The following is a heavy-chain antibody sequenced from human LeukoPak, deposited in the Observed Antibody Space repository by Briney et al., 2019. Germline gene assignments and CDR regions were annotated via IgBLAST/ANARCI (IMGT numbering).Heavy chain of an antibody. CDR1: GFTFRSYT. Sequence: NPGGSLRLSCAASGFTFRSYTIHWVRQAPGKGLEWVSSISAVGTYIYYADSVEGRFTISRDNVEKSAYLELSGLTGQDTAIYYCARGGIAGRAVYYYYMDVWGKGTTVTVSS. CDR3: ARGGIAGRAVYYYYMDV. V-gene: IGHV3-21*01. J-gene: IGHJ6*03. D-gene: IGHD6-6*01. CDR2: ISAVGTYI.